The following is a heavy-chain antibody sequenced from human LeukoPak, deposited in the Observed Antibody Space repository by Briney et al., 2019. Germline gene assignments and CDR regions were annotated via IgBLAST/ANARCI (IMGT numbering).Heavy chain of an antibody. Sequence: ASVKVSCKASGYTFTGYYMHWVRQAPGQGLEWMGWINPNSGGTNYAQKFQGRVTMTRDTSISTAYMELSRLRSDDTAVYYCARAEDYGDYEVDGNYFDYWGQGTLVTVSS. J-gene: IGHJ4*02. CDR2: INPNSGGT. V-gene: IGHV1-2*02. CDR3: ARAEDYGDYEVDGNYFDY. D-gene: IGHD4-17*01. CDR1: GYTFTGYY.